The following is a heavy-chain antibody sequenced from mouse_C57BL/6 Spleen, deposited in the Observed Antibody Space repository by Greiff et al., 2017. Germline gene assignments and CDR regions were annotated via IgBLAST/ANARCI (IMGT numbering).Heavy chain of an antibody. V-gene: IGHV5-4*01. CDR3: ARIYDGYYTWFAY. CDR2: ISDGGSYT. CDR1: GFTFSSYA. J-gene: IGHJ3*01. Sequence: EVQGVESGGGLVKPGGSLKLSCAASGFTFSSYAMSWVRQTPEKRLEWVATISDGGSYTYYPDNVKGRFTISRDNAKNNLYLQMSHLKSEDTAMYDCARIYDGYYTWFAYWGQGTLVTVSA. D-gene: IGHD2-3*01.